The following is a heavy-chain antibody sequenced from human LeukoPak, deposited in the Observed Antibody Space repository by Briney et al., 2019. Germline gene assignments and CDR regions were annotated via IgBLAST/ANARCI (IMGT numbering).Heavy chain of an antibody. D-gene: IGHD3-10*02. Sequence: GGSLRLSCAASGFTFGSYEMNWVRQAPGKGLEWVSYISSSGSTIYYVDSVKGRFTISRDNAKNSLYLQMNSLRAEDTAVYYCAELGITMIGGVWGKGTTVTISS. CDR1: GFTFGSYE. J-gene: IGHJ6*04. CDR2: ISSSGSTI. V-gene: IGHV3-48*03. CDR3: AELGITMIGGV.